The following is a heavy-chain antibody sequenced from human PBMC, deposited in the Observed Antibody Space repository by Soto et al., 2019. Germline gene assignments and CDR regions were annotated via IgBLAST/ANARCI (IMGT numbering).Heavy chain of an antibody. CDR2: ISWNSGRI. CDR3: AKGYYYDSGYYFDQ. CDR1: GFTFDDYA. Sequence: EVPLVESGGGLVQPGRSLRLSCAASGFTFDDYAMHWVRQAPGKGLEWVSTISWNSGRIGYADSVKGRFTISRDNAKNSLYLQMNSLRAEDTALYYCAKGYYYDSGYYFDQWGQGTQVTVSS. D-gene: IGHD3-22*01. V-gene: IGHV3-9*01. J-gene: IGHJ4*02.